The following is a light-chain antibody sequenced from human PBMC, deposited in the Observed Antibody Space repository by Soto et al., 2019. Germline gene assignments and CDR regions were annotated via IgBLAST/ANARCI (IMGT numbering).Light chain of an antibody. CDR3: CSYAGSSTYV. CDR2: EGS. CDR1: SSDVGSYNL. V-gene: IGLV2-23*01. J-gene: IGLJ1*01. Sequence: QSALTQPASVSGSPGQSNTISYTGTSSDVGSYNLVSWYQQHPGKAPKLMIYEGSKRPSGVSNRFSGSKSGNTASLTISGLQAEDEADYYCCSYAGSSTYVFGTGTKVTVL.